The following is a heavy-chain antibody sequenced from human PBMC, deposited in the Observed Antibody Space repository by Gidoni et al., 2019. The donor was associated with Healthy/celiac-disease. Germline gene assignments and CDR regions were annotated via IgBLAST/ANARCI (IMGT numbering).Heavy chain of an antibody. Sequence: QVQLVESGGGVVQPGRSLSLSCAASGFTFSSYGMHWVRQAPGKGLEWVAVIWYDGSNKYYADSVKGRFTISRDNSKNTLYLQMNSLRAEDTAVYYCARDHMTTVTTWSFSCGYWGQGTLVTVSS. CDR3: ARDHMTTVTTWSFSCGY. CDR2: IWYDGSNK. CDR1: GFTFSSYG. V-gene: IGHV3-33*01. J-gene: IGHJ4*02. D-gene: IGHD4-17*01.